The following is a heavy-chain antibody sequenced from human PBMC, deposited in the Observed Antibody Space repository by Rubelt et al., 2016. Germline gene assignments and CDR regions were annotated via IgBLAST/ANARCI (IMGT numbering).Heavy chain of an antibody. CDR2: ISDSGTTI. V-gene: IGHV3-48*03. J-gene: IGHJ3*02. CDR1: GFTFSGYE. Sequence: GGSLRLSCAASGFTFSGYEMNWVRQAPGKGLEWVSYISDSGTTIYYADSVKGRFTISRDNAKNSLYLQMASLRAEDTAVYYCARRLRQDDAFDIWGQGTLVTVSS. CDR3: ARRLRQDDAFDI.